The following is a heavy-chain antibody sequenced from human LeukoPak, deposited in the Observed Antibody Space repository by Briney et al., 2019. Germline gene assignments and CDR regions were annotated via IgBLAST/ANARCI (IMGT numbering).Heavy chain of an antibody. CDR3: ARMYCTNGVCYHFDY. V-gene: IGHV4-61*02. D-gene: IGHD2-8*01. J-gene: IGHJ4*02. Sequence: SQTLSLTCTVSGGSISSGSYYWSWIRQPAGKGLEWIGRIYTSGSTNYNPSLKSRVTISVDTSKNQFSLKLSSVTAADTAVYYCARMYCTNGVCYHFDYWGQGTLVTVSS. CDR2: IYTSGST. CDR1: GGSISSGSYY.